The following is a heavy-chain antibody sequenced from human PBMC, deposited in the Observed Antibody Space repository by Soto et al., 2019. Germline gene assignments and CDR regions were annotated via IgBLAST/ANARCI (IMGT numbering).Heavy chain of an antibody. CDR3: AADIVATILGNYYYYYGMDV. Sequence: SVKVSCKASGGTFSSYAISWVRQAPGQGLEWMGGIIPIFGTANYAQKFQGRVTITADESTSTAYMELSSLRSEDTAVYYCAADIVATILGNYYYYYGMDVWGQGTTVTVS. CDR2: IIPIFGTA. CDR1: GGTFSSYA. V-gene: IGHV1-69*13. J-gene: IGHJ6*02. D-gene: IGHD5-12*01.